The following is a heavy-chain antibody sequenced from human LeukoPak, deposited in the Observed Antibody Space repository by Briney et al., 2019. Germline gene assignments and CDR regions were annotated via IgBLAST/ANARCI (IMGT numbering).Heavy chain of an antibody. J-gene: IGHJ4*02. CDR2: ISGSGGST. Sequence: GGSLRLSCAASGFTFSSYAMSWVRQAPGKGLEWVSAISGSGGSTYYADSVKGRFTISRDNSKNTLYLQMNSLRAEDAAVYYCAKDSSSIHGYSYGYRDYWGQGTLVTVSS. CDR3: AKDSSSIHGYSYGYRDY. D-gene: IGHD5-18*01. CDR1: GFTFSSYA. V-gene: IGHV3-23*01.